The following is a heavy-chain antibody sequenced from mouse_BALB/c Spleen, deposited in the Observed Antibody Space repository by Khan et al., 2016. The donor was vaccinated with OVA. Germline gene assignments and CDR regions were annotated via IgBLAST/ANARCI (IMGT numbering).Heavy chain of an antibody. CDR2: ITSGGSYT. Sequence: EVELVESGGGLVKPGGSLRLSCEASGFTFSSYSMSWVRQTPETRLEWVATITSGGSYTYYPDSVQGRFTISRDNATNTLYLQRSSLKSEDTASYYCTRDRNYYGSDFYVDYWGQGTTRT. CDR1: GFTFSSYS. J-gene: IGHJ2*01. D-gene: IGHD1-1*01. CDR3: TRDRNYYGSDFYVDY. V-gene: IGHV5-6-4*01.